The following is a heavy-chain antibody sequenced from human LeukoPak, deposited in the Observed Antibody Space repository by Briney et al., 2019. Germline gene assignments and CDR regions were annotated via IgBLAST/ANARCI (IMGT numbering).Heavy chain of an antibody. V-gene: IGHV4-39*01. Sequence: PSETLSLTCTVSGGSISSSSYYWGWIRQPPGKGLEWIGSIYYSGSTYYNPSLKSRVTISVDTSKNQFSLKLSSVTAADTAVYYCARYTVTNFDYWGQGTLVTVSS. CDR2: IYYSGST. J-gene: IGHJ4*02. D-gene: IGHD4-11*01. CDR3: ARYTVTNFDY. CDR1: GGSISSSSYY.